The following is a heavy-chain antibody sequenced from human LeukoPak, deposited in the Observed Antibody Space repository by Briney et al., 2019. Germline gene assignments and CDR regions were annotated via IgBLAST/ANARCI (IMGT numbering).Heavy chain of an antibody. V-gene: IGHV5-51*01. CDR3: ARFGEYYYDSKIDY. Sequence: GESLKISCKASGYSFTSYWIGWVRQMPGKGLEWVGIIYPGDSDTRYSPSFQGQVTISADKSTTTAYLQWSSLKASDTAMYYCARFGEYYYDSKIDYWGQGTLVTVSS. D-gene: IGHD3-22*01. J-gene: IGHJ4*02. CDR1: GYSFTSYW. CDR2: IYPGDSDT.